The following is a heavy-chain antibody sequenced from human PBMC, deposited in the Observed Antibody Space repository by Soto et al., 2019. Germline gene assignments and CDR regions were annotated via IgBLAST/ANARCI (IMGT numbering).Heavy chain of an antibody. CDR3: ARDTLPLGYYYYGMDV. CDR1: GGSISSGDYY. J-gene: IGHJ6*02. V-gene: IGHV4-30-4*01. Sequence: PSETLSLTCTVSGGSISSGDYYWSWIRQPPGKGLEWIGYIYYSGSTYYNPSLKSRVTISVDTSKNQFSLKLSSVTAADTAVYYCARDTLPLGYYYYGMDVWGQGTTVTVSS. D-gene: IGHD2-15*01. CDR2: IYYSGST.